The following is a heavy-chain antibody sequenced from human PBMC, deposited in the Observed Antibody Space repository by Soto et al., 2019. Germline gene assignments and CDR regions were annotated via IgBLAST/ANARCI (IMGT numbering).Heavy chain of an antibody. CDR2: IWYDGSNK. D-gene: IGHD3-16*01. V-gene: IGHV3-33*01. CDR1: GFTFSSYG. Sequence: QVQLVESGGGVVQPGRSLRLSCAASGFTFSSYGLHWVRQAPGKGLEWVAVIWYDGSNKYYADSVKGRFTISRDNSKNMLYLEMNSLRAEDTAVYYCARWGNWKVADYWGQGTLVTVSS. CDR3: ARWGNWKVADY. J-gene: IGHJ4*02.